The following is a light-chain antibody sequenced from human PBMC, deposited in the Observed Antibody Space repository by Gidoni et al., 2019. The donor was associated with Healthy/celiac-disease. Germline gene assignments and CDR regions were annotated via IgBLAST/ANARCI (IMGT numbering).Light chain of an antibody. CDR3: SSYTSSSSLV. J-gene: IGLJ3*02. Sequence: QSALTQPASVSGSPGQSITISCTGTSSDVGGYNYVSWYQQHPGKAPKLMIYDVSKRPSGVSNCCSGSKSGNTASLTISVLQAEDEADYYCSSYTSSSSLVFGGGTKLTVX. CDR2: DVS. CDR1: SSDVGGYNY. V-gene: IGLV2-14*01.